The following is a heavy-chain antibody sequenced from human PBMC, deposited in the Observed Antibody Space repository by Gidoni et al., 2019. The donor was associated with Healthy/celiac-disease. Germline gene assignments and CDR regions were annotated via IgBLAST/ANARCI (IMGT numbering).Heavy chain of an antibody. V-gene: IGHV4-34*01. CDR3: ARYCSSTSCYPRGLDY. Sequence: QVQLQQWGAGRLKPSETLSLTCAVYGGSFSGYYWIWIRQPPGKGLEWIGELNHSGSTNYNPALKSRVTISVDTSKNQISLKLSSVTAADTAVYYWARYCSSTSCYPRGLDYWGQGTLVTVSS. D-gene: IGHD2-2*01. J-gene: IGHJ4*02. CDR2: LNHSGST. CDR1: GGSFSGYY.